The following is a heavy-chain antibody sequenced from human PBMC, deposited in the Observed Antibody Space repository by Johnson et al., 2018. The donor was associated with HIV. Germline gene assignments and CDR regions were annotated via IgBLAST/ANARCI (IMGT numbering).Heavy chain of an antibody. CDR3: AKVGGYSYGES. V-gene: IGHV3-30*04. CDR1: GFSFSTYA. D-gene: IGHD5-18*01. Sequence: VTLVESGGGVVRPGGSLRLSCTASGFSFSTYAMHWVRQAPGKGLEWVAVMSYDGNNKYYADSLKGRFTISRDNSKNTLYLQMNSLRAEDTAVYYCAKVGGYSYGESWGQGTMVTVSS. CDR2: MSYDGNNK. J-gene: IGHJ3*01.